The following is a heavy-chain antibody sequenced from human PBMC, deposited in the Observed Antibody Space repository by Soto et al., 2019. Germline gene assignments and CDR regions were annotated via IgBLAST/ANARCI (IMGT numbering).Heavy chain of an antibody. CDR1: GFTFSDFG. CDR3: ARRGCVKGVCYNSYDM. V-gene: IGHV3-33*03. CDR2: IWYHGGNE. D-gene: IGHD2-8*01. Sequence: GGSLRLSCAVSGFTFSDFGMHWVRQAPGKGLEWVALIWYHGGNEEYAESVKGRFSISRDNSKNTLYLQMDSLRAEDMAVFYCARRGCVKGVCYNSYDMWGQGTMVTVSS. J-gene: IGHJ3*02.